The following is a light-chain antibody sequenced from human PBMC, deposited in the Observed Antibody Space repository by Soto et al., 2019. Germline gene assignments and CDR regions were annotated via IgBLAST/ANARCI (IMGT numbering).Light chain of an antibody. CDR1: QSVDSTY. V-gene: IGKV3-20*01. CDR3: QYYDSFRT. CDR2: VTS. Sequence: EIVLTQSPGTLSLSPGERATLSCRASQSVDSTYLTWYQQTPGQAPRLLIYVTSGRATGIPDRFSGSGSGTDFTVTISRLEPEDFAVYFCQYYDSFRTFGQGTKVEIK. J-gene: IGKJ1*01.